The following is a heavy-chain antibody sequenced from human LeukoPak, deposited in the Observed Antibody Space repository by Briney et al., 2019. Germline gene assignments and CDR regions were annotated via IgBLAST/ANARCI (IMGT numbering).Heavy chain of an antibody. CDR3: ARDHRYAVDN. V-gene: IGHV3-48*04. CDR2: VGISSGNT. CDR1: GFTFSNYS. J-gene: IGHJ4*02. Sequence: GGSLRLSCAASGFTFSNYSMNWVRQAPGKGLEWISYVGISSGNTKYADSVNGRFTISGDSAKNSVFLQMNSLRVEDTAVYYCARDHRYAVDNWGQGTLVTVSS. D-gene: IGHD5-12*01.